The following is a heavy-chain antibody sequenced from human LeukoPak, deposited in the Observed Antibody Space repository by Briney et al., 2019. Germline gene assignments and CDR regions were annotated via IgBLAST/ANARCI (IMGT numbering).Heavy chain of an antibody. CDR2: ISYDGSNK. D-gene: IGHD2-15*01. CDR3: AKEPQRYCSGGSCTNLDY. Sequence: PGGSLRLSCAASGFTFSSYGMHWVRQAPGKGLEWVAVISYDGSNKYYADSVKGRFTISRDNSKNTLYLQMNSLRAEDTAVYYCAKEPQRYCSGGSCTNLDYWGQGTLVTVSS. V-gene: IGHV3-30*18. J-gene: IGHJ4*02. CDR1: GFTFSSYG.